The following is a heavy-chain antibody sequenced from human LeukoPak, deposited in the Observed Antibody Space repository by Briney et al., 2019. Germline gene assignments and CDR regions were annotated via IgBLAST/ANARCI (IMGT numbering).Heavy chain of an antibody. CDR2: IYYSGST. V-gene: IGHV4-61*01. CDR3: ARDSGWYLDY. D-gene: IGHD6-19*01. Sequence: PLETLSLTCTVSGGSVSSGSYYWSWIRQPPGKGLEWIGYIYYSGSTNYNPSLKSRVTISVDTSKNQFSLKLGSVTAADTAVYYCARDSGWYLDYWGQGTLVTVSS. J-gene: IGHJ4*02. CDR1: GGSVSSGSYY.